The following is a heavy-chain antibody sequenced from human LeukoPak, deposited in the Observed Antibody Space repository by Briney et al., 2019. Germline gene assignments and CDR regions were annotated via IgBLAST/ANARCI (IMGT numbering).Heavy chain of an antibody. D-gene: IGHD3-3*01. CDR1: GYTFTSYD. Sequence: KPGASVKVSCKASGYTFTSYDINWVRQATGQGLEWMGWMNPNSGNTGYAQKFQGRVTMTRNTSISTAYMELSSLRSEDTAVYYCARVSFLEWLLFLRDTVPTNNWFDPWGQGTLVTVSS. J-gene: IGHJ5*02. V-gene: IGHV1-8*01. CDR2: MNPNSGNT. CDR3: ARVSFLEWLLFLRDTVPTNNWFDP.